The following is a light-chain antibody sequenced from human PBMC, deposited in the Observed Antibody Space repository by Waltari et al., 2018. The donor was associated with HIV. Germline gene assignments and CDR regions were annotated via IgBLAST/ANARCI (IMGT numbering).Light chain of an antibody. CDR2: AVN. CDR1: ITDIGTYNH. CDR3: SSYASGDTLVM. J-gene: IGLJ3*02. V-gene: IGLV2-14*03. Sequence: QSALTQPASVSGSPGQSITISCTGTITDIGTYNHVSWYQHHAGRAPKPLVYAVNNRPSVVSTRFSASKSGNTASLTISGLQSDDEADYYCSSYASGDTLVMFGGGTK.